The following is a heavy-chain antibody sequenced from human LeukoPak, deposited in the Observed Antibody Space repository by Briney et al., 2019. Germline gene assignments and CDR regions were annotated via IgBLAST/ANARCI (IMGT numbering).Heavy chain of an antibody. V-gene: IGHV4-34*01. Sequence: PSETLSLTCAVYGGSFSGYYWSWFRQPPGKGLEWIGEINHSGSTNYNPSLKSRVTISLDTSKNQFSLKLTSVTAADTAVYYCASPLDMVVWGKGTTVTVSS. J-gene: IGHJ6*03. CDR2: INHSGST. CDR3: ASPLDMVV. CDR1: GGSFSGYY.